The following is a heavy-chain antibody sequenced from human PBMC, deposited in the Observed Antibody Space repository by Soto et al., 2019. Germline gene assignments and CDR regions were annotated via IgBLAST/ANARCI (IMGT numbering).Heavy chain of an antibody. Sequence: SETLSLTCTVSGGSISSGDYYWSWVRQHPGRGLEWIGYIYYTGNTYYNPSLKSRLAISVDTSKNQFSLKLTSVTAADTAVYYCARDPSSAYYHYHWGQGTLVTVSS. CDR2: IYYTGNT. CDR3: ARDPSSAYYHYH. D-gene: IGHD3-3*01. CDR1: GGSISSGDYY. V-gene: IGHV4-31*03. J-gene: IGHJ5*02.